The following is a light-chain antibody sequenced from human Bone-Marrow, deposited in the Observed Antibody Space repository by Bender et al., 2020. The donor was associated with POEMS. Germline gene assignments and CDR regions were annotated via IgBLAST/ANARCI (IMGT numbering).Light chain of an antibody. V-gene: IGLV1-44*01. Sequence: QSVLTQPPSASGTPGQSVIISCSGTDSNFGGNNVNWYQHLPGTAPRLVVYSNYQRPSGVPDRFSGSKSGNTASLTISGLQSEDEADYFCCSFAGSLVVFGGGTQLTVL. CDR2: SNY. CDR3: CSFAGSLVV. CDR1: DSNFGGNN. J-gene: IGLJ2*01.